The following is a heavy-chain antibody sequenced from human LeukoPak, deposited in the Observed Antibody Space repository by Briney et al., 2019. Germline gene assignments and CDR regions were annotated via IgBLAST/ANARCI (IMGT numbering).Heavy chain of an antibody. V-gene: IGHV3-21*01. CDR3: ARLIVGAIDY. J-gene: IGHJ4*02. Sequence: GGSLRLSCAASGFTFSPYSMNWVRQAPGKGLEWVSSISSSSSYIYYADSVKGRFTISRDNAKNSLYLQMNSLRAEDTAVYYCARLIVGAIDYWGQGTLVTVSS. D-gene: IGHD1-26*01. CDR2: ISSSSSYI. CDR1: GFTFSPYS.